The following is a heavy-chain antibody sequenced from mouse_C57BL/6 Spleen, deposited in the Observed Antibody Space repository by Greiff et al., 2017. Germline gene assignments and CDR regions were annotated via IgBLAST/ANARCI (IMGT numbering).Heavy chain of an antibody. CDR2: IYPRSGNT. CDR1: GYTFTSYG. CDR3: ARGNYYGSSYVYYAMDY. D-gene: IGHD1-1*01. J-gene: IGHJ4*01. V-gene: IGHV1-81*01. Sequence: QVQLKESGAELARPGASVKLSCKASGYTFTSYGISWVKQRTGQGLEWIGEIYPRSGNTYYNEKFKGKATLTAAKSSSTAYLELRSLTSEDSAVYFCARGNYYGSSYVYYAMDYWGQGTSVTVSS.